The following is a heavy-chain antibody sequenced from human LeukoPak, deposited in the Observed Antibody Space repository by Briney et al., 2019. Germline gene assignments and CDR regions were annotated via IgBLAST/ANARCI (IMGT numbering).Heavy chain of an antibody. V-gene: IGHV3-23*01. CDR3: ATETNGRHYDY. J-gene: IGHJ4*02. CDR1: GFTFSSYV. Sequence: GGSLRLSCAASGFTFSSYVMSWVRQAPGKGLEWVSGISGSGGTTYYADSIKGRFTISRDNANNFLYLQMNSLRAEDTAVYYCATETNGRHYDYWGQGTLLTVSS. CDR2: ISGSGGTT. D-gene: IGHD1-14*01.